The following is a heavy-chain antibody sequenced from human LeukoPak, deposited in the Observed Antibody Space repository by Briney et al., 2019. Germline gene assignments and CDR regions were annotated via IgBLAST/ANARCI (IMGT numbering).Heavy chain of an antibody. V-gene: IGHV3-74*01. CDR1: GFTFSTYW. CDR2: INTDGTTT. Sequence: PGGSLRLSCAASGFTFSTYWMHWVRQVPGKGLVWVSRINTDGTTTTYADSVKGRFIISRDNAKNTLYLQMNSLRAEDTAVYYCARAVIISRLWYYFDYWGQGTLVTVSS. CDR3: ARAVIISRLWYYFDY. J-gene: IGHJ4*02. D-gene: IGHD3-10*01.